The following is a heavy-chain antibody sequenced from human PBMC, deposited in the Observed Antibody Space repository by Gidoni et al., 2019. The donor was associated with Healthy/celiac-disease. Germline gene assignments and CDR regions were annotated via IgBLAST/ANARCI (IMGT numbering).Heavy chain of an antibody. J-gene: IGHJ4*02. V-gene: IGHV3-30*04. D-gene: IGHD3-22*01. CDR3: VGDYYDSSGYYPPGDY. Sequence: QVQLVESGGGVVQPGRSLRLTCAASGFTFSSYAMHWVRQAPGKGLEWVAVISYDGSNKYYADSVKGRFTISRDNSKNTLYLQMNSLRAEDMAVYYCVGDYYDSSGYYPPGDYWGQGTLVTVSS. CDR2: ISYDGSNK. CDR1: GFTFSSYA.